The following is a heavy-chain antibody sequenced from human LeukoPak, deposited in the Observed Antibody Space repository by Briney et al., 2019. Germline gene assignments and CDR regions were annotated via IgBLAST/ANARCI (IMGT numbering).Heavy chain of an antibody. D-gene: IGHD3-22*01. Sequence: SQTLSLTCTVSGGSISSGGYYWSWIRQPPGKGLEWIGYIYHSGSTYYNPSLKSRVTISVDRSKNQFSLKLSSVTAADTAAYYCARAAYYYDSSGPSYAFDIWGQGTMATVSS. CDR2: IYHSGST. CDR3: ARAAYYYDSSGPSYAFDI. J-gene: IGHJ3*02. V-gene: IGHV4-30-2*01. CDR1: GGSISSGGYY.